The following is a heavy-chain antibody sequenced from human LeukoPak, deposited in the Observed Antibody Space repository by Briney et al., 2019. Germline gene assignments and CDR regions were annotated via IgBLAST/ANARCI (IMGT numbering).Heavy chain of an antibody. J-gene: IGHJ4*02. D-gene: IGHD3-3*02. CDR2: IWPDGSEK. CDR1: GFTFSSYG. Sequence: GGSLRLSCAASGFTFSSYGMHWVRQAPGKGLEWVAVIWPDGSEKYYRDSVKGRFTISRDNSKNTLSLQMSGLRAEDTAAYYCARSLRIGPLSFWGRGTLVTVSS. CDR3: ARSLRIGPLSF. V-gene: IGHV3-33*08.